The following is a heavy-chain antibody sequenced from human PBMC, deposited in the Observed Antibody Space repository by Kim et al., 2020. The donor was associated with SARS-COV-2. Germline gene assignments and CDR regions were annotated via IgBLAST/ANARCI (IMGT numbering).Heavy chain of an antibody. CDR1: GGSISSGGYY. J-gene: IGHJ4*02. V-gene: IGHV4-31*03. CDR3: ARDRGILRHIDY. CDR2: IYYSGST. D-gene: IGHD3-10*01. Sequence: SETLSLTCTVSGGSISSGGYYWSWIRQHPGKGLEWIGYIYYSGSTYYNPSLKSRVTISVDTSKNQFSLKLSSVTAADTAVYYCARDRGILRHIDYWGQGTLVTVSS.